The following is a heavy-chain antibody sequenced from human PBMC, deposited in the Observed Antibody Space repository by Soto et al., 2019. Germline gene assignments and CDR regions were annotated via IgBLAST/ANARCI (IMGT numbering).Heavy chain of an antibody. CDR1: GGSITRSY. CDR2: IHYTGAS. CDR3: ARGGEAVAGYDYSGLHV. D-gene: IGHD6-19*01. J-gene: IGHJ6*02. Sequence: QVQLQESGPGLVKPSETLSVTCNVSGGSITRSYWIWIRQPPGKRLEWIGHIHYTGASRYSPSLNSRVTVSVDTSTNQISEKLNSVTAADTAVYYCARGGEAVAGYDYSGLHVWGRGTSVTVSS. V-gene: IGHV4-59*01.